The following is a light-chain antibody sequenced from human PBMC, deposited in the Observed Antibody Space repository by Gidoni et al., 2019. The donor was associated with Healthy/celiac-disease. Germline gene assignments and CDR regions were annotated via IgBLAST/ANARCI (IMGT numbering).Light chain of an antibody. CDR1: QSVSSN. J-gene: IGKJ2*01. CDR2: GAS. CDR3: QQYNNWPYT. Sequence: IVMTQSPATLSVSPGERATLSCRASQSVSSNLAWYQQKPGQAPRLLIYGASTRATGLPASFSGSGSGTEFTLTISSLQSEDFAVYYCQQYNNWPYTFGQGTKLEIK. V-gene: IGKV3-15*01.